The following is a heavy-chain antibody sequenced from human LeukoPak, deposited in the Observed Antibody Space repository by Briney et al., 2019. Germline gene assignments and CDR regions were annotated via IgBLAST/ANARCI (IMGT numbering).Heavy chain of an antibody. CDR2: ISSSGSTI. Sequence: GGSLRLSCAASGFTFSSYSMNWVRQAPGKGLEWVSYISSSGSTIYYADSVKGRFTISRDNSKNTLYLQMNSLRAEDTAVYYCARGLEVLLWFGELRDYFDYWGQGTLVTVS. J-gene: IGHJ4*02. CDR3: ARGLEVLLWFGELRDYFDY. V-gene: IGHV3-48*01. D-gene: IGHD3-10*01. CDR1: GFTFSSYS.